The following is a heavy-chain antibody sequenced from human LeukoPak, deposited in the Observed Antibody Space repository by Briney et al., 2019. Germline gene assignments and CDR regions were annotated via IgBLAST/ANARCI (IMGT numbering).Heavy chain of an antibody. CDR3: ARGSPRKYYFDY. J-gene: IGHJ4*02. V-gene: IGHV4-4*07. CDR1: GGSISSYY. Sequence: SETLSLTCTVSGGSISSYYWRWIRQPAGKGLEWIGCIYTSGSTNYNPSLKSRVTMSVDTSKNQFSLKLSSVTAADTAVYYCARGSPRKYYFDYWGQGTLVTVSS. CDR2: IYTSGST.